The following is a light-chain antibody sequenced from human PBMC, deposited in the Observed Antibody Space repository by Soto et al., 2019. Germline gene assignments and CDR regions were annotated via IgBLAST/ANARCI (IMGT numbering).Light chain of an antibody. J-gene: IGLJ2*01. V-gene: IGLV1-47*01. CDR3: ATWDDSLSGPV. CDR1: IGTNY. CDR2: KNN. Sequence: QSVLTQAPSASGTPRRTVTISCSDIGTNYIYWYQQFPGTAPKVLIYKNNQRPSGVPDRFSGSTSGTSASLAISGLRSEDEADYVCATWDDSLSGPVFGGGTKLTVL.